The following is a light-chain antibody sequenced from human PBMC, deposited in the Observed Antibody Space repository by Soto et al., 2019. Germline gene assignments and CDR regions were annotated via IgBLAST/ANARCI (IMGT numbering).Light chain of an antibody. CDR3: QQYNSYPRT. Sequence: DIQMTQSPSTLSASVGDRVTITCRASQSISSWLAWYQQKPGKAPKLLIYDASSLESGVPSRFSGSGSGTEFTLTISSLQPDDFETYYCQQYNSYPRTFGQGTTVEIK. CDR1: QSISSW. J-gene: IGKJ1*01. V-gene: IGKV1-5*01. CDR2: DAS.